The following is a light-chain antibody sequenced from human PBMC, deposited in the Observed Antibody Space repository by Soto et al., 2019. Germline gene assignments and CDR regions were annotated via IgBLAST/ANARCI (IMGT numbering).Light chain of an antibody. J-gene: IGKJ1*01. Sequence: EIVLTQSPGTLSLSPGERATLSCRASQSVSSSYLAWYQQKPGQAPRLLIYGTSSRATGIPDRFSGSGSGTDFTLTIRILEPEDFAVYYCQQSGSSLRTFGQGTKVEIK. V-gene: IGKV3-20*01. CDR2: GTS. CDR1: QSVSSSY. CDR3: QQSGSSLRT.